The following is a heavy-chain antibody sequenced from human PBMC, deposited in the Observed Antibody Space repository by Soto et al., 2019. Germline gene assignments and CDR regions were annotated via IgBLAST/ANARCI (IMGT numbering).Heavy chain of an antibody. V-gene: IGHV1-2*04. Sequence: ASVKVSCKASGYTFTGYYMHWVRQAPGQGLEWMGWINPNSGGTNYAQKFQGWVTMTGDTSISTAYMELSRLRSDDTAVYYCARESYGDYGEVRDYYYYMDVWGKGTTVTVSS. D-gene: IGHD4-17*01. J-gene: IGHJ6*03. CDR2: INPNSGGT. CDR3: ARESYGDYGEVRDYYYYMDV. CDR1: GYTFTGYY.